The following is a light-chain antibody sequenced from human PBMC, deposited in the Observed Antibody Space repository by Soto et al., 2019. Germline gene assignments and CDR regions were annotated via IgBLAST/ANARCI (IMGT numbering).Light chain of an antibody. CDR2: DTF. CDR1: QDISTY. Sequence: EIVLTQSPDALSLSPGGRATLSCRASQDISTYLAWYQQKPGQAPRLIIYDTFNRVSGVPDTFSGSGSGTVFTLTINNVAPEDSAIYYCQQRSTWPLTFGGGTKVDI. V-gene: IGKV3-11*01. J-gene: IGKJ4*01. CDR3: QQRSTWPLT.